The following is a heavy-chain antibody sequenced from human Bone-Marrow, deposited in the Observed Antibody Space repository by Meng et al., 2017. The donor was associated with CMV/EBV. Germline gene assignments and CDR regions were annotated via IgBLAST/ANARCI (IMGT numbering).Heavy chain of an antibody. D-gene: IGHD2-2*01. Sequence: GGSLRLSCAASGFNFSDYAIHWVRQAPGKGLEWVGIIWYDGNKKYYADSVRGRFSISRDNSKNTLYLQMNSLRAEDTAVYYCARAPVVPAADTYYYYGKDVWGQRTTVTVSS. CDR1: GFNFSDYA. V-gene: IGHV3-30*02. CDR2: IWYDGNKK. J-gene: IGHJ6*02. CDR3: ARAPVVPAADTYYYYGKDV.